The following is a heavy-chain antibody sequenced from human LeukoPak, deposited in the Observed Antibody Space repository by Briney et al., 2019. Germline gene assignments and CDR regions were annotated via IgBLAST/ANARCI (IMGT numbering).Heavy chain of an antibody. D-gene: IGHD4-11*01. J-gene: IGHJ5*02. Sequence: SQTLSLTCTVSGGSLSSGDYYWSWIRQTPGKCLEWIGYIYYSGSTYYNPSLKSRVTISVDTSKNQFSLKLSTVTTADTAVYYCARDATVTTNWFDPWGQGTLVTVSS. CDR3: ARDATVTTNWFDP. CDR2: IYYSGST. CDR1: GGSLSSGDYY. V-gene: IGHV4-30-4*08.